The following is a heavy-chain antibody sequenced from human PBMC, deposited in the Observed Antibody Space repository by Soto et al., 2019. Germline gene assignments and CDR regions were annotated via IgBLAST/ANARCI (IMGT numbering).Heavy chain of an antibody. CDR1: GFTFSHYG. CDR3: AKDDDTSSHFSLLDF. Sequence: GGSLRLSCAASGFTFSHYGRHWVRQAPGKGLEWVGLSWSGGRGEDCADSVRGRFTISRDYSKTTVYLQMNSLRVEDTAVYYCAKDDDTSSHFSLLDFRGQGTLVTVYS. D-gene: IGHD3-22*01. V-gene: IGHV3-33*06. CDR2: SWSGGRGE. J-gene: IGHJ4*02.